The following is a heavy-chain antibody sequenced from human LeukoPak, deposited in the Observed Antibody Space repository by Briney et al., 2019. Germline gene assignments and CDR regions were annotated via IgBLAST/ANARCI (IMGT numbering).Heavy chain of an antibody. CDR3: ARNQEIDYYDSSGFYWGVEY. Sequence: GGSLRLSCAASGFDFSTYSMHWVRRAPGRGLEWLSYIDSSSSTIYYADSVKGRFTISRDNAKDSLYLQMDSLRAEDTAVYYCARNQEIDYYDSSGFYWGVEYWGQGTLVTVSS. CDR2: IDSSSSTI. CDR1: GFDFSTYS. D-gene: IGHD3-22*01. V-gene: IGHV3-48*01. J-gene: IGHJ4*02.